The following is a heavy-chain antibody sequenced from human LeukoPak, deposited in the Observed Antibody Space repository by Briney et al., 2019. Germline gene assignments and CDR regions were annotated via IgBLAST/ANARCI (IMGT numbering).Heavy chain of an antibody. Sequence: ASVKDSCKASGYTFTSYGISWVRQAPGQGLEWMGWISVYNGNTNNAQKLQGRVTMTTDTSPSPAYMELRSLRSDDTAVYYCARDERSCCSSTSCLGYFDLWGRGTLVTVSS. J-gene: IGHJ2*01. CDR1: GYTFTSYG. CDR2: ISVYNGNT. D-gene: IGHD2-2*01. CDR3: ARDERSCCSSTSCLGYFDL. V-gene: IGHV1-18*01.